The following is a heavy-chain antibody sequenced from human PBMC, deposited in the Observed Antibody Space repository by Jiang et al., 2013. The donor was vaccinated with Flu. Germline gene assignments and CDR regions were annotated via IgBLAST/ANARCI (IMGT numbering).Heavy chain of an antibody. V-gene: IGHV3-66*01. CDR2: LFGGGST. CDR3: ARGLTVGQLALYTMDA. J-gene: IGHJ6*02. D-gene: IGHD4-23*01. CDR1: GFIVNKNY. Sequence: VQLLESGGGLVQPGGSLRLSCAASGFIVNKNYMSWVRQAPGKGLEWVSVLFGGGSTYYADSVKGRFTISRDNSKNTLFLHMDSLRVEDTAMYYCARGLTVGQLALYTMDAWGQGTTVTVTS.